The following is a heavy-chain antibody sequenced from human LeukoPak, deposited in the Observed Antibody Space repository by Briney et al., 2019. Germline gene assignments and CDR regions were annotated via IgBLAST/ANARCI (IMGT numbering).Heavy chain of an antibody. CDR3: ARGALSAVDY. CDR2: IWYDGSNQ. V-gene: IGHV3-33*08. J-gene: IGHJ4*02. CDR1: GFTFSGYA. Sequence: GGSLRLSCAASGFTFSGYAMSWVRQAPGKGLEWVAVIWYDGSNQYYADSVKGRFTISRDNSENTLYLQMNSLGAEDTAVYYCARGALSAVDYWGQGTLVTVSS. D-gene: IGHD3-16*02.